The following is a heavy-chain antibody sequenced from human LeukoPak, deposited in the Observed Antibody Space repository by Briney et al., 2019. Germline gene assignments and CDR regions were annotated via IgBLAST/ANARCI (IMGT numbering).Heavy chain of an antibody. J-gene: IGHJ4*02. CDR3: ARTGGTIDY. D-gene: IGHD2-8*02. V-gene: IGHV4-30-4*01. CDR1: GGSISSGDYY. Sequence: SETLSLTCTVSGGSISSGDYYWSWIRQPPGKGLEWIGYIYYSGSTYYNPSLKSRVTISVDASKNQFSLKLNSVTAADTAVYYCARTGGTIDYWGQGTLVTVSS. CDR2: IYYSGST.